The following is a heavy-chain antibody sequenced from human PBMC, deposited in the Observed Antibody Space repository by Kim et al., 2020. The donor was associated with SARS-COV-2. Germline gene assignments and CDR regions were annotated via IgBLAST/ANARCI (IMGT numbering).Heavy chain of an antibody. D-gene: IGHD4-4*01. CDR3: ARDNTVPYYYYGMDV. CDR2: ISAYNGNT. V-gene: IGHV1-18*01. Sequence: ASVKVSCKASGYTFTSYGISWVRQAPGQGLEWMGWISAYNGNTNYAQKLQGRVTMTTDTSTSTAYMELRSLRSDDTAVYYCARDNTVPYYYYGMDVWGQGTTVTVSS. CDR1: GYTFTSYG. J-gene: IGHJ6*02.